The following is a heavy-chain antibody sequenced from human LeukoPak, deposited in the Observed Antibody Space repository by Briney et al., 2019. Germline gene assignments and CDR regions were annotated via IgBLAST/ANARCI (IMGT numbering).Heavy chain of an antibody. D-gene: IGHD3-10*01. CDR1: GFTFSSYW. Sequence: GGSLRLSCAASGFTFSSYWMSWVRQAPGKGLEWVANIKQDGSEKYYMDSVKGRFTISRDNAKNSLYLQMNSLRAEDTAVYYCARDFRYYGSGSYYSRDTHSYYYYGMDIWGQGTTVTVSS. V-gene: IGHV3-7*01. CDR3: ARDFRYYGSGSYYSRDTHSYYYYGMDI. CDR2: IKQDGSEK. J-gene: IGHJ6*02.